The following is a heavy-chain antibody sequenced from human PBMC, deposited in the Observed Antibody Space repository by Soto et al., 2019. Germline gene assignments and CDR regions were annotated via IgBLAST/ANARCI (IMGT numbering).Heavy chain of an antibody. CDR1: GDTFSFYT. CDR3: AASYGSGYRAFDY. Sequence: QVQLVQSGTEVKKPGSSVKVSCKASGDTFSFYTINWVRQAPGLGLEWVGRINPIVSMSNYAQKFQGRVSMTADKSTSTAYMELRSLRSYDTAMYFCAASYGSGYRAFDYWGQGALVIVSS. V-gene: IGHV1-69*02. D-gene: IGHD3-10*01. CDR2: INPIVSMS. J-gene: IGHJ4*02.